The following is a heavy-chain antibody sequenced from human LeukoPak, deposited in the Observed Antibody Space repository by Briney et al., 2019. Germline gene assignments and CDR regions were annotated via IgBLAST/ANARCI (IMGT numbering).Heavy chain of an antibody. CDR1: GFTFSTYS. CDR2: ISSSSSTI. V-gene: IGHV3-48*01. Sequence: GGSLRLSCAASGFTFSTYSMNWVRQAPGKGLEWVSYISSSSSTIYYADSVKGRFTISRDNAKNSLYLQMNSLRAEDTAVYYRARAGIVGADYWGQGTLVTVSS. CDR3: ARAGIVGADY. D-gene: IGHD1-26*01. J-gene: IGHJ4*02.